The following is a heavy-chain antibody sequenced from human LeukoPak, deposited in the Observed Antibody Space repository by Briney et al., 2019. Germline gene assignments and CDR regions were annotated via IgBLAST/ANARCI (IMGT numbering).Heavy chain of an antibody. CDR2: INPHSGAT. CDR1: GSTFTDYF. CDR3: ARELSAVGRWGAFDM. D-gene: IGHD6-13*01. V-gene: IGHV1-2*02. J-gene: IGHJ3*02. Sequence: ASVKVSCKASGSTFTDYFIHWIRQAPAPGLEWMGWINPHSGATSYAQKFQGRVTMTRDTSINTGNMELTGVRVDDTAVYYCARELSAVGRWGAFDMWGQGTMVTVSS.